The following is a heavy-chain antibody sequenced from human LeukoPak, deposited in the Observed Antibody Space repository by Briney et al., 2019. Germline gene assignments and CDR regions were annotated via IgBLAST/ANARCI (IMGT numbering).Heavy chain of an antibody. V-gene: IGHV1-69*13. CDR2: IIPIFGTA. Sequence: SVKVSCKVSGGTFSIHAISWVRQAPGQGLEWMGGIIPIFGTANYAQKFQGRVTITADESTSTAYMELSSLRSEDTAVYYCAGYQLLYGYYYYMDVWGKGTTVTVSS. D-gene: IGHD2-2*02. CDR3: AGYQLLYGYYYYMDV. J-gene: IGHJ6*03. CDR1: GGTFSIHA.